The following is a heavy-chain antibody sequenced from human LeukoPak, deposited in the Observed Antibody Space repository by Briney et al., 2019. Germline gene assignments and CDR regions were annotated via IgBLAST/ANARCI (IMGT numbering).Heavy chain of an antibody. CDR2: ISYDGSNK. J-gene: IGHJ4*02. V-gene: IGHV3-30-3*01. Sequence: HPGGSLRLSCAASGFTFSSYAMHWVRQAPGKGLEWVAVISYDGSNKYYADSVKGRFTISRDNAKNSLYLQMNSLRVEDTAVYYCARDQEGPQGGANSFAYWGQGTLVTVSS. D-gene: IGHD2-15*01. CDR3: ARDQEGPQGGANSFAY. CDR1: GFTFSSYA.